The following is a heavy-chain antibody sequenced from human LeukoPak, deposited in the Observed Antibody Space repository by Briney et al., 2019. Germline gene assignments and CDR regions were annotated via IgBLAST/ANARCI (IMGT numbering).Heavy chain of an antibody. J-gene: IGHJ3*02. D-gene: IGHD6-13*01. V-gene: IGHV4-30-4*08. CDR2: IYYSGST. CDR3: ARVSQLVPRAFDI. Sequence: WVRHAPGKGLEWIGYIYYSGSTYYNPSLKSRVTISVDTSKNQFSLKLSSVTAADTAVYYCARVSQLVPRAFDIWGQGTMVTVSS.